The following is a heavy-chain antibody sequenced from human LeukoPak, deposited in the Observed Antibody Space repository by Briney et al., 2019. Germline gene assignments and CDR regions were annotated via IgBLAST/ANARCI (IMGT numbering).Heavy chain of an antibody. CDR1: GFTFSTDA. CDR3: ARGYSSGWYGY. J-gene: IGHJ4*02. Sequence: GSLRLSCSASGFTFSTDAMHWVRQAPGKGLEWVANIKEDGSEKYYVDSVKGRFTISRDNAKNSLSLQMNSLRAEDTAAYYCARGYSSGWYGYWGQGTLVTVSS. D-gene: IGHD6-19*01. V-gene: IGHV3-7*03. CDR2: IKEDGSEK.